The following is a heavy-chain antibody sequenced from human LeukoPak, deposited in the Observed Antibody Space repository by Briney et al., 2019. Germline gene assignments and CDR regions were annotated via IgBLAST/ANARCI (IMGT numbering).Heavy chain of an antibody. V-gene: IGHV4-34*01. Sequence: PSETLSLTCAVSGGSFSGYYWTWIRQPPGKGLEWIGEINHSGSANYNPSLMSRVTISLDTSKNHFSLNLSSVTAADTAVYYCASMLGVAAAGTGHYYYGMDVWGQGTTVTVSS. J-gene: IGHJ6*02. CDR1: GGSFSGYY. CDR2: INHSGSA. D-gene: IGHD6-13*01. CDR3: ASMLGVAAAGTGHYYYGMDV.